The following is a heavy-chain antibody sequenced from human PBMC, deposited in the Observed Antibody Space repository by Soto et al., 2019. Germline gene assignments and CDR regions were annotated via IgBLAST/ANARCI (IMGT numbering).Heavy chain of an antibody. V-gene: IGHV4-39*01. J-gene: IGHJ4*02. D-gene: IGHD6-13*01. CDR2: IYYSGST. CDR1: GGSISSSSYY. Sequence: SETLSLTCTVSGGSISSSSYYWGWIRQPPGKGLEWIGSIYYSGSTYYNPSIKSRVTISVDTSKNQFSLKLSSVTAADTAVYYCARRGGRKGSSWGDSGDYWGQGTLVTVSS. CDR3: ARRGGRKGSSWGDSGDY.